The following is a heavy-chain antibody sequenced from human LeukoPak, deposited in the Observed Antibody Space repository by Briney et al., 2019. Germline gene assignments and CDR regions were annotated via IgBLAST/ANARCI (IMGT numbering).Heavy chain of an antibody. CDR1: GYTFTSYY. D-gene: IGHD3-22*01. J-gene: IGHJ4*02. V-gene: IGHV1-46*01. CDR3: ARLIGDYYDNSRSSYWHGHLDY. Sequence: GASVKVSCKASGYTFTSYYMHWLRQAPGQGLEWTGMIDPSGGGTAYAQKFQDRVTMTSDTSTSTVYMELNSLRSEDTAVYYCARLIGDYYDNSRSSYWHGHLDYWGQGALDTVSS. CDR2: IDPSGGGT.